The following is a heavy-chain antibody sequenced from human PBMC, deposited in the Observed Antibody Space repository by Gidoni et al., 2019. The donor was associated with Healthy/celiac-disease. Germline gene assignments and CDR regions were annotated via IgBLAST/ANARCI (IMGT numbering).Heavy chain of an antibody. V-gene: IGHV3-33*01. CDR1: GFTFSSYG. D-gene: IGHD2-15*01. CDR2: IWYDGSNK. Sequence: QVQLVESGGGVVQPGRSLRLSCAASGFTFSSYGMPWVLHAPGKGLEWVAVIWYDGSNKYYADSVKGRFTISRDNSKNTLYLQMNSLRAEDTAVYYCAREVVGDIVVVVAATPGAFDIWGQGTMVTVSS. J-gene: IGHJ3*02. CDR3: AREVVGDIVVVVAATPGAFDI.